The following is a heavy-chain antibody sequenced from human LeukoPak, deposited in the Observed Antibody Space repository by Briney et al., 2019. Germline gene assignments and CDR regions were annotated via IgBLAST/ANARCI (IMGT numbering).Heavy chain of an antibody. V-gene: IGHV4-39*07. CDR1: GDSISRSKSY. CDR2: IHYSGSN. J-gene: IGHJ4*02. Sequence: SETLSLTCIVSGDSISRSKSYWAWIRQPPGKGPEWIGSIHYSGSNYYKPSLKSRFTISVDTSKNQFSLRLNSVTAADTGVYYCARDSAYSGNIHESFDHWGQGTLVTVSS. CDR3: ARDSAYSGNIHESFDH. D-gene: IGHD1-26*01.